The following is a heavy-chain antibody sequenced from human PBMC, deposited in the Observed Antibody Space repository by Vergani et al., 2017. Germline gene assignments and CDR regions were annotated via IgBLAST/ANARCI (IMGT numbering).Heavy chain of an antibody. CDR1: GFTFSSYA. V-gene: IGHV3-23*01. D-gene: IGHD6-19*01. J-gene: IGHJ4*02. CDR3: AKDVHSSCLLDY. CDR2: ISGSGGST. Sequence: EVQLLESGGGLVQPGGSLRLSCAASGFTFSSYAMSWVRQAPGKGLEWVSAISGSGGSTYYADSVKGRFTISRDNSKNTLYLQLTSLRADDTAVYYCAKDVHSSCLLDYWGQGTLVTVSS.